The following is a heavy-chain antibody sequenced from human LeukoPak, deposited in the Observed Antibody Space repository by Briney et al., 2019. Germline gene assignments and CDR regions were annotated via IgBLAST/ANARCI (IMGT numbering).Heavy chain of an antibody. CDR3: ALTYYYDSSGYLDAFDI. Sequence: PGGSLRLSCAASGFTFSSYAMHWVRQAPGKGLEWVSGISWNSGSIGYADSVKGRFTISRDNAKNSLYLQMNSLRAEDTALYYCALTYYYDSSGYLDAFDIWGQGTMVTVSS. J-gene: IGHJ3*02. V-gene: IGHV3-9*01. CDR2: ISWNSGSI. D-gene: IGHD3-22*01. CDR1: GFTFSSYA.